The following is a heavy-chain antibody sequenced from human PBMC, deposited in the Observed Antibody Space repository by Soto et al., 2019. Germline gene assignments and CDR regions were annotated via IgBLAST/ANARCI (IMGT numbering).Heavy chain of an antibody. CDR2: LGAADDP. D-gene: IGHD1-26*01. J-gene: IGHJ6*02. V-gene: IGHV3-13*05. CDR3: ARAYLGRLPRRADYYYAMDV. Sequence: EVQLVVSGGGSVQPGESLRLSCAASGFSFRDYDMHWVRQPTGKGPEWVSALGAADDPYYVAFVKGRFSVSRDNAQSSFYRQLNNLTVDDTAVYFCARAYLGRLPRRADYYYAMDVWGRGTTVTVSS. CDR1: GFSFRDYD.